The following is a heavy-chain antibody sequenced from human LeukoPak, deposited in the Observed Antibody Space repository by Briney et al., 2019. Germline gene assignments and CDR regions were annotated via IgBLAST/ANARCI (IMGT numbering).Heavy chain of an antibody. CDR2: ISYDGSNK. Sequence: GRSLRLSCAASGLTFSSYAMHWVRQAPGKGLEWVAVISYDGSNKYYADSVKGRFTISRDNSKNTLYLQMNSLRAEDTAVYYCARDLTPEGYFDYWGQGTLVTVSS. V-gene: IGHV3-30-3*01. D-gene: IGHD3-9*01. J-gene: IGHJ4*02. CDR1: GLTFSSYA. CDR3: ARDLTPEGYFDY.